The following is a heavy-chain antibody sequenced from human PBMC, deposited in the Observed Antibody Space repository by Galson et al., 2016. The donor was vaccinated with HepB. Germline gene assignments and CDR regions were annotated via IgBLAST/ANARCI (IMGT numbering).Heavy chain of an antibody. J-gene: IGHJ6*04. CDR3: ARGKSLWTTPWNYGLDA. V-gene: IGHV3-13*01. CDR2: IGTAPGDT. D-gene: IGHD3-10*01. CDR1: GFTFSFYD. Sequence: SLRLSCAASGFTFSFYDMHWVRQVTGKGLEWISAIGTAPGDTYYSTSVKGRFTISRENAKNSLFLHMSSLRAGDTAVYYCARGKSLWTTPWNYGLDAWGKWTTVTVSS.